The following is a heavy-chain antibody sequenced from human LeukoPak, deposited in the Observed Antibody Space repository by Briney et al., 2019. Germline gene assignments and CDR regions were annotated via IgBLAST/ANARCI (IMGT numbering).Heavy chain of an antibody. J-gene: IGHJ4*02. Sequence: GGSLRLSCAATGFIVRSNYMSWVRQARGQGVEWVSVIYSDDSTNYADSVKGRFTICRDNSRNTLYLQMNSLRAEDTAVYYCARVHYGSGSYFDYWGQGTLVTVSS. D-gene: IGHD3-10*01. CDR1: GFIVRSNY. CDR2: IYSDDST. CDR3: ARVHYGSGSYFDY. V-gene: IGHV3-66*01.